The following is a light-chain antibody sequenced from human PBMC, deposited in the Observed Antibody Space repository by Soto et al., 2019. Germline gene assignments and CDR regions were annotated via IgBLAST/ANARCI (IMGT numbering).Light chain of an antibody. J-gene: IGKJ1*01. CDR2: GAA. CDR3: QQYGTSPT. CDR1: QSISSRY. Sequence: IVFTQSPGTLALSPGERATLSCRASQSISSRYLGWYQQRPGQAPRLLIYGAASRATGIPDRFSGSGSGTDFTLTISRLEPEDFAVYYCQQYGTSPTFGQGTKVDIK. V-gene: IGKV3-20*01.